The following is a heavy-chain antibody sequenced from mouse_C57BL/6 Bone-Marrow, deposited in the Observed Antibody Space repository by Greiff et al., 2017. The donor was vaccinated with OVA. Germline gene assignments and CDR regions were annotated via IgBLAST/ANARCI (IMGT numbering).Heavy chain of an antibody. CDR3: ARHDYDEGGFDY. J-gene: IGHJ2*01. D-gene: IGHD2-4*01. V-gene: IGHV1-42*01. CDR2: INPSTGGT. Sequence: VQLKQSGPELVKPGASVKISCKASGYSFTGYYMNWVKQSPEKSLEWIGEINPSTGGTTYNQKFKAKATLTVDKSSSTSYMQLKSLTSEDSAVYYCARHDYDEGGFDYWGQGTTLTVSS. CDR1: GYSFTGYY.